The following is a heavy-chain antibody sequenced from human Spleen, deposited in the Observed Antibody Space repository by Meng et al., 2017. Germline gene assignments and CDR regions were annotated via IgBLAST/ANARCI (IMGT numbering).Heavy chain of an antibody. V-gene: IGHV4-31*03. Sequence: LRLSCTVSGGSISSGGYYWSWIRQHPGKGLEWIGYIYYSGITDYNPSLKSRVTISVDTSKNQFSLKLSSVTAADTAVYYCARGVRGVIHYWGQGTLVTVSS. CDR2: IYYSGIT. D-gene: IGHD3-10*01. CDR1: GGSISSGGYY. CDR3: ARGVRGVIHY. J-gene: IGHJ4*02.